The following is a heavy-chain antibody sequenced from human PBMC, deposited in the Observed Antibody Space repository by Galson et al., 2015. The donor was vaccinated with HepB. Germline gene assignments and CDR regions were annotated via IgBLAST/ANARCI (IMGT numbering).Heavy chain of an antibody. V-gene: IGHV3-15*07. Sequence: SLRLSCAASGFTFSNAWMNWVRQAPGKGLEWVGRIKSKTDGGTTDYAAPVKGRFTISRDDSKNTLYLQMNSLKTEDTAVYYCTTDRRNSGSYVYYYYGMDVWGQGTTVTASS. CDR2: IKSKTDGGTT. CDR3: TTDRRNSGSYVYYYYGMDV. D-gene: IGHD1-26*01. CDR1: GFTFSNAW. J-gene: IGHJ6*02.